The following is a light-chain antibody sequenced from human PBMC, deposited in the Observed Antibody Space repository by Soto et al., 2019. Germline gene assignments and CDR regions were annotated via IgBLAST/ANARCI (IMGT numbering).Light chain of an antibody. CDR1: SSDVGNYNY. V-gene: IGLV2-11*01. CDR3: CSYTGSYTVL. Sequence: QSALTQPHSVSGSPGQSVTISCTGTSSDVGNYNYVSWYQQHPGKAPKLMIFDVAQRPSGVPDRFSGSKSGNTASLTISGLQAEDEADYYCCSYTGSYTVLFGGGTKLTVL. CDR2: DVA. J-gene: IGLJ2*01.